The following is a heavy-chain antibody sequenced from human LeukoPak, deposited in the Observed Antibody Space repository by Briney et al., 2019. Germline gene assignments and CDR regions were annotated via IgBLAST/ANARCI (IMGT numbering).Heavy chain of an antibody. CDR2: IYYGGST. CDR3: ARRSYTGAYFDY. V-gene: IGHV4-59*08. Sequence: SETLSLTCTVSAGPISSYYWSWIRQPPGKGLEWIGFIYYGGSTNYYPSLKSRVTISVDTSKNQFSLKLSSVTAADTAVYYCARRSYTGAYFDYWGRGTLVTVSS. D-gene: IGHD1-26*01. J-gene: IGHJ4*02. CDR1: AGPISSYY.